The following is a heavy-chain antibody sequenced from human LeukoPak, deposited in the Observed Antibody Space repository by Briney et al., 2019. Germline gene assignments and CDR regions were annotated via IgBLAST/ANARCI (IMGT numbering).Heavy chain of an antibody. CDR1: GYTFTSYD. Sequence: ASVKVSCKASGYTFTSYDINWVRQATGQGLEWMGWMNPNSGNTGYAQKFQGRVTMTRNTSISTAYMELSSLRSGDTAVYYCARVLTYYYDSSGYPTDYWGQGTLVTVSS. V-gene: IGHV1-8*01. CDR2: MNPNSGNT. CDR3: ARVLTYYYDSSGYPTDY. D-gene: IGHD3-22*01. J-gene: IGHJ4*02.